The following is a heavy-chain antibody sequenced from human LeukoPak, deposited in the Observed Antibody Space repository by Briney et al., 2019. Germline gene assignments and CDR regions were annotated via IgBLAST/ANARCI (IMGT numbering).Heavy chain of an antibody. CDR3: AKLFESGTYNNFFHY. V-gene: IGHV3-23*01. Sequence: GGSLRLSCAASGFTFSSYGMSWVRQAPGKGLEWVSAITATSSSTHDADSVQGRFTISRDNAKDILYLQINSLRPEDTAIYYCAKLFESGTYNNFFHYWGQGTLVTVFS. CDR2: ITATSSST. CDR1: GFTFSSYG. D-gene: IGHD3-10*01. J-gene: IGHJ4*02.